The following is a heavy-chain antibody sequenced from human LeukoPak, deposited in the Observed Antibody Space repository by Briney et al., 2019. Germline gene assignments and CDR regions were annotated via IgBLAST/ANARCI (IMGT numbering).Heavy chain of an antibody. J-gene: IGHJ4*02. CDR1: GFTFTSYE. CDR3: ARNGYSYGSLDYFDY. D-gene: IGHD5-18*01. V-gene: IGHV3-30*03. CDR2: ISYAGSSK. Sequence: GGSLRLSCATSGFTFTSYEFNWVRQAPGKGLEWVAVISYAGSSKLYADSVKGRFTLSRDNSKNTLYLQMNSLSAEDTAEYYCARNGYSYGSLDYFDYWGQGTLVTVSS.